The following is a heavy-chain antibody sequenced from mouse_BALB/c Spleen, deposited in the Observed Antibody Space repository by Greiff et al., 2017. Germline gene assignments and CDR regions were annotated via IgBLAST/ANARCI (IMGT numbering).Heavy chain of an antibody. J-gene: IGHJ3*01. Sequence: EVHLVESGGGLVKPGGSLKLSCAASGFTFSSYAMSWVRQTPEKRLEWVASISSGGSTYYPDSVKGRFTISRDNARNILYLQMSSLRSEDTAMYYCARGELLWFAYWGQGTLVTVSA. CDR3: ARGELLWFAY. D-gene: IGHD1-1*01. V-gene: IGHV5-6-5*01. CDR1: GFTFSSYA. CDR2: ISSGGST.